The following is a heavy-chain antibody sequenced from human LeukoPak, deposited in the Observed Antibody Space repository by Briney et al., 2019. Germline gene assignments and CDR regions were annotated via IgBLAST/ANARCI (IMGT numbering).Heavy chain of an antibody. CDR2: IYPGDSDT. CDR1: GYSFTSYW. D-gene: IGHD6-19*01. J-gene: IGHJ4*02. Sequence: GESLKISCKGSGYSFTSYWIGWVRQMPGKGLEWMGIIYPGDSDTRYSPSFQGQVTISADKSISTAYLQWSSLKASDTAMYYCATSTKSIAVAYYFDYWGQGTLATVSS. V-gene: IGHV5-51*01. CDR3: ATSTKSIAVAYYFDY.